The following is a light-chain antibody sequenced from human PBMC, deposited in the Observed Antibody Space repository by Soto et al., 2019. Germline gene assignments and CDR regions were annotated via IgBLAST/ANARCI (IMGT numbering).Light chain of an antibody. J-gene: IGKJ2*01. CDR3: QQYGGSPPYT. CDR2: GSF. CDR1: QSVRNNY. V-gene: IGKV3-20*01. Sequence: EIVLTQSPGTLSLSPGERASLSCRASQSVRNNYLAWYQQKPGQPTRLLIFGSFNRATGIPDRFSGSGSGTDFTLTISRLEPEDFDVYFCQQYGGSPPYTFGQGTKVEIK.